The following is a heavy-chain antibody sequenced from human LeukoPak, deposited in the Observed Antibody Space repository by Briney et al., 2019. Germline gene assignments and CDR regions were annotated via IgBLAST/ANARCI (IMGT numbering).Heavy chain of an antibody. J-gene: IGHJ4*02. CDR1: GGSISSYY. V-gene: IGHV4-59*01. Sequence: ASETLSLTCTVSGGSISSYYWSWIRQPPGKGLEWIGYIYYSGSTNYNPSLKSRVTISVDTSKNQFSLKLSSVTAADTAVYYCARGTIAAAPLFDYWGQGTLVTVSS. D-gene: IGHD6-13*01. CDR3: ARGTIAAAPLFDY. CDR2: IYYSGST.